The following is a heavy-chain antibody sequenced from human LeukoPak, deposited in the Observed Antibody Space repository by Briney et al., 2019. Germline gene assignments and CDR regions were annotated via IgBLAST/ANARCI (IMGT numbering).Heavy chain of an antibody. CDR1: GDSMSTYY. J-gene: IGHJ4*02. D-gene: IGHD3-22*01. CDR2: ISWNSGSI. CDR3: AKDSSGYPYYFDY. V-gene: IGHV3-9*01. Sequence: LSLTCTVSGDSMSTYYWTWIRQPPGKGLEWVSGISWNSGSIGYADSVKGRFTISRDNAKNSLYLQMNSLRAEDTALYYCAKDSSGYPYYFDYWGQGTLVTVSS.